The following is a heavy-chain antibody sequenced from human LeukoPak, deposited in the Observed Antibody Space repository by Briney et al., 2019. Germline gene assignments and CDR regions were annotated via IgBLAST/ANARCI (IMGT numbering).Heavy chain of an antibody. J-gene: IGHJ6*02. D-gene: IGHD6-6*01. CDR3: ARDPWAARRGYGMDV. Sequence: SETLSLTCTVSGGSLSSGGYYWRWIRQHPGKGLEWLGYIYYSGSTYYNPSLKSRVTISVDTSKNQFSLKLSSVTAADTAVYYCARDPWAARRGYGMDVWGQGTTVTVSS. V-gene: IGHV4-31*03. CDR1: GGSLSSGGYY. CDR2: IYYSGST.